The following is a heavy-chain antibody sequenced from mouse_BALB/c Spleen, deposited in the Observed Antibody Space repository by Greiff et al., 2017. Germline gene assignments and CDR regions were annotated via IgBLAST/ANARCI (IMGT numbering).Heavy chain of an antibody. CDR2: ISSGGST. Sequence: DVMLVESGGGLVKPGGSLKLSCAASGFTFSSYAMSWVRQTPEKRLEWVASISSGGSTYYPDSVKGRFTISRDNARNILYLQMSSLRSEDTAMYYCAREGITTAFDYWGQGTTLTVSS. CDR1: GFTFSSYA. CDR3: AREGITTAFDY. J-gene: IGHJ2*01. D-gene: IGHD1-2*01. V-gene: IGHV5-6-5*01.